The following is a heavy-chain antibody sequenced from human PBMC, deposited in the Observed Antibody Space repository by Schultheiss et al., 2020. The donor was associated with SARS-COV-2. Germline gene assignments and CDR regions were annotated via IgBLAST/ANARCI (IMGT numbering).Heavy chain of an antibody. Sequence: ASVKVSCKASGYTFTGYYMHWVRQAPGQGLEWMGRINPNSGGTNYAQKLQGRVTMTTDTSTSTAYMELRSLRSDDTAVYYCARDSYSSSSNLDYWGQGTLVTVSS. D-gene: IGHD6-6*01. V-gene: IGHV1-2*06. CDR1: GYTFTGYY. CDR2: INPNSGGT. J-gene: IGHJ4*02. CDR3: ARDSYSSSSNLDY.